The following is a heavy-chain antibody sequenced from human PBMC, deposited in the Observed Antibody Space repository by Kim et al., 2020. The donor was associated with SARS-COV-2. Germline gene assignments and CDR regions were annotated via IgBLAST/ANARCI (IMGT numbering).Heavy chain of an antibody. Sequence: GGSLRLSCEASGFSISNNDMNWVRQAPGKGLEWVSYISTSGNTIYYADSVKGRFTMSRDNAKNSVYLLMNSLRDDDTAVYYCTRDGATTKLPDTYWGQGTLVTVSP. CDR3: TRDGATTKLPDTY. D-gene: IGHD1-7*01. CDR1: GFSISNND. J-gene: IGHJ4*02. V-gene: IGHV3-48*02. CDR2: ISTSGNTI.